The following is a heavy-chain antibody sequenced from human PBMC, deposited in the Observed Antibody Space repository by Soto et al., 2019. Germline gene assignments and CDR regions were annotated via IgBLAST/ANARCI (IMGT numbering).Heavy chain of an antibody. D-gene: IGHD5-18*01. CDR3: PTPLDAGMAQKGQDFDY. CDR2: MKSKTDGGTT. Sequence: VGSLRLSCAASGFTFSNAWMSWVRQAQGKGLEWVGRMKSKTDGGTTDYAAPVKGRFTISRDDSKHTLYLQMNSLKTEYTAVYYCPTPLDAGMAQKGQDFDYWGQGTLVTVSS. J-gene: IGHJ4*02. CDR1: GFTFSNAW. V-gene: IGHV3-15*01.